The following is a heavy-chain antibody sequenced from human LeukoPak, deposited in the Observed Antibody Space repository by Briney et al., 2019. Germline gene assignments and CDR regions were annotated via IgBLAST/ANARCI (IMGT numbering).Heavy chain of an antibody. J-gene: IGHJ4*02. CDR3: ARHSGPYSSSSSFDY. V-gene: IGHV4-59*08. D-gene: IGHD6-6*01. CDR2: IYYSGST. Sequence: SETLSLTCTVSGGFISSYYWSWIRQPPGKGLEWIGYIYYSGSTNYNPSLKSRVTISVDTSKKQFSLKLSSVTAADTAVYYCARHSGPYSSSSSFDYWGQGTLVTVSS. CDR1: GGFISSYY.